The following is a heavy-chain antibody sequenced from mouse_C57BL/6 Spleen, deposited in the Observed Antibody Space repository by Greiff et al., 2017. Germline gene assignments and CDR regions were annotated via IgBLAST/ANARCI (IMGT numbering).Heavy chain of an antibody. CDR3: ARHEEAQFSYYYGSREVYFDY. J-gene: IGHJ2*01. V-gene: IGHV1-62-2*01. CDR2: FYPGSGSI. D-gene: IGHD1-1*01. CDR1: GYTFTEYT. Sequence: QVQLQQSGAELVKPGASVKLSCKASGYTFTEYTIHWVKQRSGQGLEWIGWFYPGSGSIKYNEKFKDKATLTADKSSSTVYMELSRLTSEDSAVYFCARHEEAQFSYYYGSREVYFDYWGQGTTLTVSS.